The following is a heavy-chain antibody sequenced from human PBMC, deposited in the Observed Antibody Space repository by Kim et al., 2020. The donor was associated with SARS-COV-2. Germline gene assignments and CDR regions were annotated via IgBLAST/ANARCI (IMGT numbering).Heavy chain of an antibody. J-gene: IGHJ6*02. CDR3: VKRASSSGWYGMDV. CDR2: INGNGGTT. Sequence: GGSLRLSCSASGFTFSSYALHWVRQAPGKGLESVSPINGNGGTTNYADSVRDRFTISRDNSKNTLYLQMSSLRPEDTAVYYCVKRASSSGWYGMDVWG. CDR1: GFTFSSYA. V-gene: IGHV3-64D*09. D-gene: IGHD6-25*01.